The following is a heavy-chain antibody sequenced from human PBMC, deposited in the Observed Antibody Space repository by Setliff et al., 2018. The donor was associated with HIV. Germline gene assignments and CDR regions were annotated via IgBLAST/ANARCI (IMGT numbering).Heavy chain of an antibody. Sequence: GGSLRLSCAASGFTFDDYTMTWVRQAPGKGLEWVSGINWNGGSTGYADSVKGRFTISRDNAKNSLYLQMNSLRAEDTALYYCARDLDSSGRDDWGRGTLVTVSS. D-gene: IGHD3-22*01. CDR2: INWNGGST. CDR1: GFTFDDYT. V-gene: IGHV3-20*04. J-gene: IGHJ2*01. CDR3: ARDLDSSGRDD.